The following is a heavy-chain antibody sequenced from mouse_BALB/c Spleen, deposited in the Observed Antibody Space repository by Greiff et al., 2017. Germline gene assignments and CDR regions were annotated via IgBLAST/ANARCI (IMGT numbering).Heavy chain of an antibody. CDR3: ASLYGNYFDY. CDR2: ISSGGSYT. J-gene: IGHJ2*01. Sequence: EVKLMESGGGLVKPGGSLKLSCAASGFTFSSYAMSWVRQTPEKRLEWVATISSGGSYTYYPDSVKGRFTISRDNAKNTLYLQMSSLRSEDTAMYYCASLYGNYFDYWGQGTTLTVSS. D-gene: IGHD2-1*01. V-gene: IGHV5-9-3*01. CDR1: GFTFSSYA.